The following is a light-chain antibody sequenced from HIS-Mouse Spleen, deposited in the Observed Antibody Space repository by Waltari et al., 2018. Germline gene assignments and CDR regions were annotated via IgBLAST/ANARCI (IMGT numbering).Light chain of an antibody. CDR1: QSVSSN. V-gene: IGKV3-15*01. J-gene: IGKJ3*01. CDR2: GAS. Sequence: EIVMTQSPATLSVSPGYRATLSCRASQSVSSNLAWYQQKPGQAPRLLIYGASTRATGIPARFSGSGSGTEFTLTISSMQSEDFAVYYCQQYNNWPPGKFTFGPGTKVDIK. CDR3: QQYNNWPPGKFT.